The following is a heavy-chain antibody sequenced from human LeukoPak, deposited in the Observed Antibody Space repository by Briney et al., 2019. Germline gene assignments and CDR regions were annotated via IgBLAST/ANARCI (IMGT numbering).Heavy chain of an antibody. D-gene: IGHD5-18*01. CDR3: ARGGYSFDY. Sequence: GGSLRLSCAASGFSLSGYWMTWVRQAPGKGLEWVARLHADGVEQNYVDSVTGRFTMSRDNAKNSLDLQMNSLRVEDTAVYYCARGGYSFDYLGQGTLLAVSS. V-gene: IGHV3-7*01. J-gene: IGHJ4*02. CDR2: LHADGVEQ. CDR1: GFSLSGYW.